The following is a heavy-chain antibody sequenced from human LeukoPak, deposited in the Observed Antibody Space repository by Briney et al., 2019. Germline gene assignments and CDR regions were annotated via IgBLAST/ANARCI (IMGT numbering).Heavy chain of an antibody. Sequence: SETLSLTCAVYGGSFSGYYWSWIRQPPGKGLEWIGEINHSGSTNYSPSLKSRVTISVDTSKNQFSLKLSSVTAADTAVYYCARGPYSSGWRLFDYWGQGTLVTVSS. J-gene: IGHJ4*02. V-gene: IGHV4-34*01. D-gene: IGHD6-19*01. CDR1: GGSFSGYY. CDR3: ARGPYSSGWRLFDY. CDR2: INHSGST.